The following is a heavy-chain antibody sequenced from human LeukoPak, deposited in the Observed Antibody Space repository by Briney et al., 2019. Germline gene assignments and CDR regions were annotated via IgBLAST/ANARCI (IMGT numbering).Heavy chain of an antibody. V-gene: IGHV3-64*04. CDR3: ARDNWGRPLDY. Sequence: PGGSLRLSCSASGFTFSSYAMHWVRQAPGKGLEYVSVISTNGGSTYYADSVKGRFNISRDNSKNTLYLQMNSLRAEDTAVYYCARDNWGRPLDYWGQGTLVTVSS. J-gene: IGHJ4*02. CDR1: GFTFSSYA. D-gene: IGHD7-27*01. CDR2: ISTNGGST.